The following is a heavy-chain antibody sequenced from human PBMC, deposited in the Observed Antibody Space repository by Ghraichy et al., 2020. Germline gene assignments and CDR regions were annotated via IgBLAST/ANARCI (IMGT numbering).Heavy chain of an antibody. V-gene: IGHV3-21*01. D-gene: IGHD4-17*01. CDR1: GFTFSSYS. CDR3: ARDATTVTTGWFDP. J-gene: IGHJ5*02. CDR2: ITGTSSHI. Sequence: GGSLRLSCVASGFTFSSYSMSWVRQAPGKGLEWVSSITGTSSHISYAASVRGRFTISRDNAKDSLDLQMNSLRDEDTAVYYCARDATTVTTGWFDPWGQGTLVIVSS.